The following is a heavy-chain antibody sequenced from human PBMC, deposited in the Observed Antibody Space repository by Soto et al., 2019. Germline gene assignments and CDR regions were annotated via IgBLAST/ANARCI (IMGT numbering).Heavy chain of an antibody. CDR2: INHSGST. CDR1: GGSFSGYY. D-gene: IGHD3-3*01. CDR3: ARGQSVLRFLEWQPQFDP. J-gene: IGHJ5*02. Sequence: SETLSLTCAVYGGSFSGYYGSWIREPPGKGLEWIGEINHSGSTNYNPSLKSRVTISVDTSKNQFSLKLSSVTAADTAVYYCARGQSVLRFLEWQPQFDPWGQGTLVTVS. V-gene: IGHV4-34*01.